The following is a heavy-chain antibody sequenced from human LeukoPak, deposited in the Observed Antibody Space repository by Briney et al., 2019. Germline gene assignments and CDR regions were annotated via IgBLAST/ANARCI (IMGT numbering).Heavy chain of an antibody. V-gene: IGHV3-23*01. J-gene: IGHJ3*02. CDR1: GFTFSSYA. Sequence: PGGSLRLSCAASGFTFSSYAMSWVRQAPGKGLEWVSAISGSGGSTYYADSVKGRFTISRDNSKSTLYLQMNSLRAEDTAVYYCAKPLLAALDAFDIWGQGTMVTVSS. CDR2: ISGSGGST. D-gene: IGHD3-3*02. CDR3: AKPLLAALDAFDI.